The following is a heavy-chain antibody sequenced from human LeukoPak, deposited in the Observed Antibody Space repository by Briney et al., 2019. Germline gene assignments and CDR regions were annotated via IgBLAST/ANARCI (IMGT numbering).Heavy chain of an antibody. Sequence: SXSXXWGWIRQPPGKXLXXIXXXYYSAITYYNPSLKSRVTISVDTSKNHFSLKLSSVTAADTAVYYCARHRYRYYYDSSGYYDYWGQGTLVTVSS. CDR2: XYYSAIT. CDR1: SXSXX. CDR3: ARHRYRYYYDSSGYYDY. D-gene: IGHD3-22*01. V-gene: IGHV4-39*01. J-gene: IGHJ4*02.